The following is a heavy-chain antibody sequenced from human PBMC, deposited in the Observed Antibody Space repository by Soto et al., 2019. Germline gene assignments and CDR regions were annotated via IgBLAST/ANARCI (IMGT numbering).Heavy chain of an antibody. Sequence: SETLSLTCTVSGGSISSYYWSWVRQPPGKGLEWIGYIYYSGSTNYNPSLKSRVTISVDTSKNQFSLKLSSVTAADTAVYYCARHVPYCSDTSHCAYGMDVWGQGTTVTVSS. D-gene: IGHD2-2*01. V-gene: IGHV4-59*08. CDR3: ARHVPYCSDTSHCAYGMDV. CDR2: IYYSGST. J-gene: IGHJ6*02. CDR1: GGSISSYY.